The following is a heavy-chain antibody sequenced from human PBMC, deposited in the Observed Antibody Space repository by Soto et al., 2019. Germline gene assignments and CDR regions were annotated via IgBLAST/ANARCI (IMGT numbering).Heavy chain of an antibody. CDR3: AKAHIGAMAPFDS. Sequence: PGGSLRLCCGASVFSFSSCTMTWVRQAPGKTLEWVSTISGSGSATYYADSVKGRFTISRDNSKNTLYLQVSSLRAEDTAVYYCAKAHIGAMAPFDSWGQGTLVTVSS. D-gene: IGHD2-8*01. CDR2: ISGSGSAT. V-gene: IGHV3-23*01. J-gene: IGHJ4*02. CDR1: VFSFSSCT.